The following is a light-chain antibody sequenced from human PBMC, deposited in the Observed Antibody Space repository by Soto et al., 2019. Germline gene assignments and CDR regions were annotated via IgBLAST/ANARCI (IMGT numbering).Light chain of an antibody. CDR2: EVS. CDR1: NSDVGGYDY. Sequence: QSALTQPPSASGSPGQSVTISCTGTNSDVGGYDYVSWYQQHPGKAPKLIIYEVSKRPSGVPDRFSGSKSGNTASLTVSGLQPDDETDYYCSSYAGSNNHVVFGGGTQVTVL. CDR3: SSYAGSNNHVV. J-gene: IGLJ2*01. V-gene: IGLV2-8*01.